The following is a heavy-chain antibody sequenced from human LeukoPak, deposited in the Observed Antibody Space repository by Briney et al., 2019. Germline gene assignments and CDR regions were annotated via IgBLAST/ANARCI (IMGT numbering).Heavy chain of an antibody. V-gene: IGHV3-74*01. CDR1: GFTLSSSW. J-gene: IGHJ4*02. CDR2: VSPDGNLA. Sequence: GGSLRLSCAGSGFTLSSSWMHWVRQAPGKGPVWVAHVSPDGNLANYADSVKGRFIISRDNAKNTLFLQMNSLRAEDTAVYYCARDLPFSPARWGQGTLVTVSS. CDR3: ARDLPFSPAR.